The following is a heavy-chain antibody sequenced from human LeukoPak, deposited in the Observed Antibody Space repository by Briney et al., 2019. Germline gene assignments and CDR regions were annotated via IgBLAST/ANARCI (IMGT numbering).Heavy chain of an antibody. CDR3: ARGFGDSSSSHYAFDI. Sequence: SETLSLTCAVYGGSFSGYYWSWIRQPPGKGLEWIGEINHSGSTNYNPSLKSRVTLSVDTSKNQFSLKLSSVTAADTAVYYCARGFGDSSSSHYAFDIWGQGTMVTVSS. CDR1: GGSFSGYY. J-gene: IGHJ3*02. D-gene: IGHD6-6*01. V-gene: IGHV4-34*01. CDR2: INHSGST.